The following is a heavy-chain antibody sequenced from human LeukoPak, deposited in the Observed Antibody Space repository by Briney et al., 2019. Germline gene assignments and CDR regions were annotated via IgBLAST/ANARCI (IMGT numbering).Heavy chain of an antibody. V-gene: IGHV5-51*01. J-gene: IGHJ4*02. CDR2: IYPGDSDT. CDR1: GYSFTKYW. Sequence: GESLKISCKGSGYSFTKYWIGWVRQMPGKGLELMGIIYPGDSDTRYSPSFQGQVTISADKSVSTAYLQWTSLKASDTAMYYCARGLSAGRHDFDYWGQGTLVTVSS. CDR3: ARGLSAGRHDFDY. D-gene: IGHD2/OR15-2a*01.